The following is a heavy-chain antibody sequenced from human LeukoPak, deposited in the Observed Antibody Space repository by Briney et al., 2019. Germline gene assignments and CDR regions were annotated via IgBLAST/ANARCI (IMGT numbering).Heavy chain of an antibody. Sequence: GGSLRLSCAASGFTFSSYWMHWVRQAPGKGLVWVSRISPTGSTTSYADSVKGRFTVSRDNAKNTLYLQVNNLRAEDTAVYCCARGPNSNWSGLDFWGQGTLLTVSS. CDR2: ISPTGSTT. CDR1: GFTFSSYW. V-gene: IGHV3-74*01. CDR3: ARGPNSNWSGLDF. J-gene: IGHJ4*02. D-gene: IGHD6-6*01.